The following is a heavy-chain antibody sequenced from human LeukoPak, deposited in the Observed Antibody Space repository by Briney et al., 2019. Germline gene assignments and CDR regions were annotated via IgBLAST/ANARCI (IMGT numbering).Heavy chain of an antibody. Sequence: GGSLRLSCAASRFTFSTYAMHWVRQAPGKGLDWVAVISYDGSNKYYADSVKGRFTVSRDNSKNTLYLQMNSLKTEDTAAYYCARVWVPAVGAFDIWGQGTMVAVSS. V-gene: IGHV3-30-3*01. CDR2: ISYDGSNK. CDR1: RFTFSTYA. D-gene: IGHD4-23*01. CDR3: ARVWVPAVGAFDI. J-gene: IGHJ3*02.